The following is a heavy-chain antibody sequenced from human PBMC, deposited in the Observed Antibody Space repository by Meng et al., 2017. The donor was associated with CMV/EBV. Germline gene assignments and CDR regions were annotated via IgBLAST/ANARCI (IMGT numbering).Heavy chain of an antibody. Sequence: LRLSYTTSGFTFTNAAMARVREASERRLRWVGSIRSKIDGERLGNTAPVKGKFAISRDDSKATVYLQVDTLGVEDTDMYYCTTLLRGFWGQGTLVTVSS. V-gene: IGHV3-15*01. J-gene: IGHJ4*02. CDR2: IRSKIDGERL. CDR1: GFTFTNAA. CDR3: TTLLRGF. D-gene: IGHD2-15*01.